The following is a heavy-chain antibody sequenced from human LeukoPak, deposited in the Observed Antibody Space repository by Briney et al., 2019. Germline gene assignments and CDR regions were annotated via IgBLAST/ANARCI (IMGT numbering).Heavy chain of an antibody. J-gene: IGHJ4*02. V-gene: IGHV3-21*01. CDR1: GFIFSTYS. CDR2: SSSSSSYI. Sequence: GWSLRLSCAASGFIFSTYSMNWVRQAPGKGREWVSCSSSSSSYIYYADSGKGRFTFSRDKAKNSLYLQMHSLRAEDTAVYYCARQSGQVPSFDYWGQGTLVTVSS. CDR3: ARQSGQVPSFDY. D-gene: IGHD6-19*01.